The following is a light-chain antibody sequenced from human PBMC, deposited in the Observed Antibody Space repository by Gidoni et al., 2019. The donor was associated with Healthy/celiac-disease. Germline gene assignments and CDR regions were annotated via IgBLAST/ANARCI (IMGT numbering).Light chain of an antibody. J-gene: IGKJ3*01. CDR2: DAS. Sequence: IFLTQSPATLSLSPGERATLSCRASQSVSSYLAWYQQKPGQVPRRLIYDASNRATGSPARCSGSRSGTDFTLTMSSLEPEDFAVYYCQKRSTLFTFXPXTKVDIK. V-gene: IGKV3-11*01. CDR1: QSVSSY. CDR3: QKRSTLFT.